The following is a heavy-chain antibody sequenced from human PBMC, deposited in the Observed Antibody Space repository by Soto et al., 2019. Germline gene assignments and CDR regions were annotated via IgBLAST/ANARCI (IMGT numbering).Heavy chain of an antibody. Sequence: PSETLSLTCAVSGGSISSGGYSWSWIRQPPGKGLEWIGYIYHSGSTYYNPSLKSRVTISVDRSKNQFSLKLSSVTAADTAVYYCASSDNGFGELYYWGQGTLVTVSS. CDR3: ASSDNGFGELYY. D-gene: IGHD3-10*01. CDR2: IYHSGST. J-gene: IGHJ4*02. V-gene: IGHV4-30-2*01. CDR1: GGSISSGGYS.